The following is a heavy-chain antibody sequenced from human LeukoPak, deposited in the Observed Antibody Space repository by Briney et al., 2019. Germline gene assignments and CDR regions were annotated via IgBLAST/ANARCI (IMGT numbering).Heavy chain of an antibody. CDR1: GYTFTGYY. CDR3: ARVGSTRTNWFDP. D-gene: IGHD2-2*01. V-gene: IGHV1-2*02. Sequence: ASVKVSCKASGYTFTGYYMHWVRQAPGQGLEWMGWFNPDSGGTNYAQKFQGRVTMTRDTSISTAYMELSRLRSDDTAVYYCARVGSTRTNWFDPWGQGTLVTVSS. J-gene: IGHJ5*02. CDR2: FNPDSGGT.